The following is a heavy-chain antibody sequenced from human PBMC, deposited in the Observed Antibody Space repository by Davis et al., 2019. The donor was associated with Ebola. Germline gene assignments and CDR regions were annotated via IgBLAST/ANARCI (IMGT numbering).Heavy chain of an antibody. J-gene: IGHJ5*02. CDR2: IYYSGST. CDR3: ASLRLLEWSNWFDP. Sequence: MPGGSLRLSCTVSGGSISSSSYYWGWIRQPPGKGLEWIGSIYYSGSTYYNPSLKSRVTISVDTSKNQFSLKLSSVTAADTAVYYCASLRLLEWSNWFDPWGQGTLVTVSS. V-gene: IGHV4-39*01. D-gene: IGHD3-3*01. CDR1: GGSISSSSYY.